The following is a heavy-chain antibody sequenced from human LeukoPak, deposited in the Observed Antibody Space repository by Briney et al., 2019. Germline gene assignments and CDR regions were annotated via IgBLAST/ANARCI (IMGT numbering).Heavy chain of an antibody. CDR3: ARPTPTILTTTGFDY. D-gene: IGHD3-9*01. Sequence: SETLSLTCAVYGGSFSGYYWSWIRQPPGKGLEWIGEINHSGSTNYNPSLKSRVTISVDTSKNQFSLKLSSVTAADTAVYYCARPTPTILTTTGFDYWGKGPLVTFSS. CDR1: GGSFSGYY. V-gene: IGHV4-34*01. J-gene: IGHJ4*02. CDR2: INHSGST.